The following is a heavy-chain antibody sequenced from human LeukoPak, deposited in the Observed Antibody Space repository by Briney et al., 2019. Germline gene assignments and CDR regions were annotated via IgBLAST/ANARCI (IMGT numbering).Heavy chain of an antibody. CDR2: IIPIFGTA. V-gene: IGHV1-69*05. J-gene: IGHJ4*02. Sequence: ASVKVSCKASGGTFSSYAISWVRQAPGQGLERMGGIIPIFGTANYAQKFQGRVTITTDESTSTAYMELSSLRSEDTAVYYCARGVVVPAAIKYYFDYWGQGTLVTVSS. D-gene: IGHD2-2*01. CDR3: ARGVVVPAAIKYYFDY. CDR1: GGTFSSYA.